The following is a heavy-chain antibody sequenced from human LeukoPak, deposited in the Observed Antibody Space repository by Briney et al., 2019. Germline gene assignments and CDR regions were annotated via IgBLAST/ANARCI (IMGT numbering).Heavy chain of an antibody. CDR2: IKQDGSEK. CDR1: GFTFSSYW. CDR3: ARAPPRRLLWFGMDV. V-gene: IGHV3-7*03. Sequence: GGSLRLSCAASGFTFSSYWMSWVRQAPGKGLEWVANIKQDGSEKYYVDSVKGRFTISRDNAKNSLHLQMNSLRAEDTAVYYCARAPPRRLLWFGMDVWGKGTTVTVSS. D-gene: IGHD3-10*01. J-gene: IGHJ6*04.